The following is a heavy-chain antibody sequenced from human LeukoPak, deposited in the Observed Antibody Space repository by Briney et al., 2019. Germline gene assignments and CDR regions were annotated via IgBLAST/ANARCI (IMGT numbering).Heavy chain of an antibody. J-gene: IGHJ6*02. CDR3: ATSGIAHGSGRRNPYYYGMDL. V-gene: IGHV1-46*01. CDR1: GYTFTRYY. Sequence: GASVTVSCKAPGYTFTRYYMHWVRQAPGQGLEWMGIINPSGDSTSYEQKFQGRVTMTDDTTTETAYMELSSLRSEDTAVYYYATSGIAHGSGRRNPYYYGMDLWGQGTTVAVSS. CDR2: INPSGDST. D-gene: IGHD3-10*01.